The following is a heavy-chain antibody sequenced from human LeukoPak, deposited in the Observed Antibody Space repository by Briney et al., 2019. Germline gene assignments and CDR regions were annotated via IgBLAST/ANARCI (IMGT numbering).Heavy chain of an antibody. CDR2: IYPGDSDT. D-gene: IGHD1-26*01. V-gene: IGHV5-51*01. J-gene: IGHJ4*02. CDR3: ARLAGSFPGSLFDY. CDR1: AYRFANYW. Sequence: GESLKISCKGSAYRFANYWIGWVRQMPGKGLEWMGIIYPGDSDTRYSPSFEGQVTISADKSISTAYLQWSSLKASDSALYYCARLAGSFPGSLFDYWGQGTLVTVSS.